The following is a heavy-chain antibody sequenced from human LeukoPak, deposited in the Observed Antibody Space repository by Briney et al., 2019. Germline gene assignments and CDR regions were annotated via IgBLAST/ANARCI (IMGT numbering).Heavy chain of an antibody. CDR1: GFTFSSYG. CDR3: AKELYSTTWYDR. CDR2: ISYDGSNK. Sequence: GRSLRLSCAASGFTFSSYGMHWVRQAPGKGLEWVAVISYDGSNKYYGDSVKGRFTISRDNSKNTLDLQMNSLRAEGTAVYFCAKELYSTTWYDRWGQGTLVTVSS. V-gene: IGHV3-30*05. D-gene: IGHD6-13*01. J-gene: IGHJ5*02.